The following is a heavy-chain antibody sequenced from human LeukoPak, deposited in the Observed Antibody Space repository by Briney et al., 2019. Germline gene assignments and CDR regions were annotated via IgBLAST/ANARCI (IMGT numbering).Heavy chain of an antibody. Sequence: SETLSLTCTVSGGSISSSSYYWSWIRQPPGKGLEWIGSIYYSGSTYYNPSLKSRVTISVDTSKNQFSLKLSSVTAADTAVYYCATRGYVWGSYRYFDYWGQGTLVTVSS. CDR1: GGSISSSSYY. V-gene: IGHV4-39*01. J-gene: IGHJ4*02. CDR3: ATRGYVWGSYRYFDY. CDR2: IYYSGST. D-gene: IGHD3-16*02.